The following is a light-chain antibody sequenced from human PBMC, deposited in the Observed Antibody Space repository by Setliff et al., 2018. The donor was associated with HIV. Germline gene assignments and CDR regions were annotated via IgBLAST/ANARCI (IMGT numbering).Light chain of an antibody. CDR3: SSFRTSRKFV. CDR1: SSDVGLCNF. CDR2: DVT. V-gene: IGLV2-14*01. Sequence: QSALTQPASVSGSPGQSITISCTGTSSDVGLCNFVSWYQQHPGKVPKLIIYDVTNRPSGISHRFSGAKSGNTASLTISGLQADDEADYYCSSFRTSRKFVFGTGTKV. J-gene: IGLJ1*01.